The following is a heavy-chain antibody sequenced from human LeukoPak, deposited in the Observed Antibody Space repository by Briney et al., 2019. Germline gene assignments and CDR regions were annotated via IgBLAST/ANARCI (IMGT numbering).Heavy chain of an antibody. D-gene: IGHD2-15*01. CDR2: ISSSSSYI. Sequence: KPGGSLRLSCAASGFTFSSYSMNWVRQAPGRGLEWVSSISSSSSYIYYADSVKGRFTISRDNAKNSLCLQMNSQRAEDTAVYYCGRVRCSGGSCYPYYFYGMDVWGQGTTVTVSS. V-gene: IGHV3-21*01. J-gene: IGHJ6*02. CDR3: GRVRCSGGSCYPYYFYGMDV. CDR1: GFTFSSYS.